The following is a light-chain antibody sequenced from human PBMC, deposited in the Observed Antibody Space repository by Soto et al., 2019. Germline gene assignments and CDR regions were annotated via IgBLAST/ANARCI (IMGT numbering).Light chain of an antibody. CDR3: QQYGSSPRT. J-gene: IGKJ1*01. CDR2: GAS. CDR1: QSVSSY. Sequence: EIVLTQSTATLSLSPGERATLSCRASQSVSSYLAWYQQKPGQAPRLLIYGASSRATGIPDRFSGSGSGTDFTLTISRLEPEDCAMYYCQQYGSSPRTFGQGTNVDIK. V-gene: IGKV3-20*01.